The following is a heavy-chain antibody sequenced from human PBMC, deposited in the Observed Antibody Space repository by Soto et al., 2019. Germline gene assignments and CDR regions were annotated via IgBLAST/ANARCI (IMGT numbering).Heavy chain of an antibody. CDR2: IYYGGST. D-gene: IGHD2-15*01. CDR1: GGSISSRSYY. CDR3: ARGGLEDSDAFDV. V-gene: IGHV4-39*01. Sequence: PSATLSLTCTVSGGSISSRSYYWGWIRQPPGKGLEWIGSIYYGGSTYYNPSLKSRVTISVDTAKNQFSLKLSSVTAADTAVYYCARGGLEDSDAFDVWGQGTMVTVSS. J-gene: IGHJ3*01.